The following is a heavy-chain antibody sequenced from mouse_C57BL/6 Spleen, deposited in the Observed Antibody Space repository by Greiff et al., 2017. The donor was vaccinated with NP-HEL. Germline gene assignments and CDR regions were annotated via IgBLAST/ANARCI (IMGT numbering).Heavy chain of an antibody. Sequence: VKLVESGPGLVQPSQSLTITCTASGFSLTSYGVHWVRQAPGKGLEWLGVIWSGGRTDYNADFIYRRSISKDKTTSQVFFKIITLQAYDTAIYYCAGNYPLYYGALYAMDDWGQGTSVTVSS. J-gene: IGHJ4*01. D-gene: IGHD2-13*01. CDR3: AGNYPLYYGALYAMDD. V-gene: IGHV2-2*01. CDR2: IWSGGRT. CDR1: GFSLTSYG.